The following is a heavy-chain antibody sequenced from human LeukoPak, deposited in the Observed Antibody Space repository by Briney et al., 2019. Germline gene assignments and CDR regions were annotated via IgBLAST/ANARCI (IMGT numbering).Heavy chain of an antibody. J-gene: IGHJ4*02. CDR2: ISGSGGST. CDR1: GFTFSSYA. V-gene: IGHV3-23*01. Sequence: GGSLRLSCAASGFTFSSYAMSWVRQAPGKGLEWVSAISGSGGSTYYADSVKGRFTISRDNSKNTRYLQMNSLRAEDTAVYYCAKGAYYGSGSYYLYYFDYWGQGTLVTVSS. D-gene: IGHD3-10*01. CDR3: AKGAYYGSGSYYLYYFDY.